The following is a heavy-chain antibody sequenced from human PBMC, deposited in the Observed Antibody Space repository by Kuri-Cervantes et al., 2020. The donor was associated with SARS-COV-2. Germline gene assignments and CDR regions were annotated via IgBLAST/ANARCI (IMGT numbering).Heavy chain of an antibody. CDR1: GFTFGAYD. CDR3: ARDAGYSSSWYLYYYYYMDV. J-gene: IGHJ6*03. Sequence: GESLKISCAASGFTFGAYDMTWIRLAPGKGLEWLSYISSSGSTTYHADSVKGRFTISRDNAESSVYLQMTRLRAEDTAVYYCARDAGYSSSWYLYYYYYMDVWAKGTTVTVSS. V-gene: IGHV3-11*04. D-gene: IGHD6-13*01. CDR2: ISSSGSTT.